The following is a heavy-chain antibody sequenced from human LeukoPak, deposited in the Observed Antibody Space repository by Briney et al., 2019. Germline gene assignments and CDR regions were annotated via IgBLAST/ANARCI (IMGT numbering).Heavy chain of an antibody. CDR1: GFTFSSYS. V-gene: IGHV3-21*01. Sequence: GGSLRLSCAASGFTFSSYSMNWVRQAPGKGLEWVSSISSSSSYIYYADSVKGRFTISRDNAKNSLYLQMNSLRAEDAAVYYCARGDRGFGEFAGGDYWGQGTLVTVSS. D-gene: IGHD3-10*01. CDR2: ISSSSSYI. J-gene: IGHJ4*02. CDR3: ARGDRGFGEFAGGDY.